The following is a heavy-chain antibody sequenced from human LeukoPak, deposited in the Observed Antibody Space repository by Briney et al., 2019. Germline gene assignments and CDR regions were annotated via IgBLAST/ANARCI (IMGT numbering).Heavy chain of an antibody. CDR2: ISATGATI. CDR3: ARRRGGWFDP. CDR1: GFTFSSYE. J-gene: IGHJ5*02. D-gene: IGHD3-10*01. V-gene: IGHV3-48*03. Sequence: GGSLRLSCAASGFTFSSYEMKWARQAPGKGLEWVSYISATGATIYYADSVKGRFTIARDDAKNSLYPQMNSLRVEDTAVYYCARRRGGWFDPWGQGTLVTVSS.